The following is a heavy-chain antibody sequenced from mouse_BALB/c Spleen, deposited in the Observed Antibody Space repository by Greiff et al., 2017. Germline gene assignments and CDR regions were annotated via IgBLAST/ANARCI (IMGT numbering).Heavy chain of an antibody. J-gene: IGHJ2*01. Sequence: EVQLVESGGGLVQPGGSRKLSCAASGFTFSSFGMHWVRQAPGKGLEWVAYISSGSSTIYYADTVKGRFTISRDNPKNTLFLQMTSLRSEDTAMYYCARIYDGYSYFDYWGQGTTLTGSS. CDR1: GFTFSSFG. CDR2: ISSGSSTI. CDR3: ARIYDGYSYFDY. V-gene: IGHV5-17*02. D-gene: IGHD2-3*01.